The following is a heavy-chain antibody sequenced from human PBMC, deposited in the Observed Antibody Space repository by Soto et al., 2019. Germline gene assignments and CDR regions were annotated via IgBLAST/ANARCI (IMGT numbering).Heavy chain of an antibody. CDR3: ANGVECDYYYYYYMDV. V-gene: IGHV3-23*01. J-gene: IGHJ6*03. CDR2: ISGSGGST. D-gene: IGHD3-3*01. Sequence: GGSLRLSCAASGFTFSSYAMSWVRQAPGKGLEWVSAISGSGGSTYYADSVKGRFTISRDNSKNTLYLQMNSLRAEDTAVYYCANGVECDYYYYYYMDVWGQGTTVTVSS. CDR1: GFTFSSYA.